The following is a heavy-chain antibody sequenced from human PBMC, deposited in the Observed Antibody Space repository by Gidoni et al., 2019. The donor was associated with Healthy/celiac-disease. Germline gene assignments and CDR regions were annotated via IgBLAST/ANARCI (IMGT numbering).Heavy chain of an antibody. CDR3: AKTYCGGDCYWRYFDY. J-gene: IGHJ4*02. Sequence: QVQLVQSGAAVKKPGSSVKVSCQASGGPFSSYAISWVRQAPGQGLEWMGGIIPIFGKANYAQKFQGRVTITADESTSTAYMELSSLRSEDTAVYYCAKTYCGGDCYWRYFDYWGQGTLVTVSS. D-gene: IGHD2-21*01. V-gene: IGHV1-69*01. CDR2: IIPIFGKA. CDR1: GGPFSSYA.